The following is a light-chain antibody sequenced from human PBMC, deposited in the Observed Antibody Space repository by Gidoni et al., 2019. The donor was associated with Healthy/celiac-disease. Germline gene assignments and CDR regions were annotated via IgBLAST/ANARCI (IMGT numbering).Light chain of an antibody. CDR3: QQSYSTPPT. J-gene: IGKJ4*01. CDR1: QSISSY. Sequence: LQMTQSPSSLSASVGDRVTITCRASQSISSYLTWYQQKPGKAPELLIYAASSLPSGVPSRFSGSGSGTEFTLTISSLQSEDFATYYCQQSYSTPPTFGGGTKVEIK. CDR2: AAS. V-gene: IGKV1-39*01.